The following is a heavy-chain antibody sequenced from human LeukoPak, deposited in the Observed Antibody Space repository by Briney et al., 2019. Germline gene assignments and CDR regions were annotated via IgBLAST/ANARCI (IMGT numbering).Heavy chain of an antibody. D-gene: IGHD4-11*01. CDR2: INHSGST. V-gene: IGHV4-34*01. CDR3: ARALTVTNWFDP. CDR1: GGSFSGYY. Sequence: SETLSLTCAVYGGSFSGYYWSRIRQPPGKGLEWIGEINHSGSTNYNPSLKSRVTISVDTSKNQFSLKLSSVTAADTAVYYCARALTVTNWFDPWGQGTLVTISS. J-gene: IGHJ5*02.